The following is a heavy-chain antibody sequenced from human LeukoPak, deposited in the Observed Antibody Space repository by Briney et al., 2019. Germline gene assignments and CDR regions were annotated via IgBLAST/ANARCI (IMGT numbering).Heavy chain of an antibody. CDR3: ATGDYSGTKPDPIDM. CDR2: IHTSGST. J-gene: IGHJ3*02. CDR1: GGSISSGSYC. Sequence: PSQTLSLTCTVSGGSISSGSYCWSWIRQPAGKGLDWIGHIHTSGSTNYNPSLKSRVTISVDTSKNQFSLKLTSVTAADTAVYYCATGDYSGTKPDPIDMWGQGTMVTVSS. D-gene: IGHD3-10*01. V-gene: IGHV4-61*09.